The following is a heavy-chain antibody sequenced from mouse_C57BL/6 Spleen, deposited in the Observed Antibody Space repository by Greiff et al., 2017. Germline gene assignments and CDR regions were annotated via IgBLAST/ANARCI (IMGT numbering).Heavy chain of an antibody. D-gene: IGHD1-1*01. Sequence: ESGPGLVKPSQSLSLTCSVTGYSITSGYYWNWIRQFPGNKLEWMGYISYDGSNNYNPSLKNRISITRDTSKNQFFLKLNSVTTEDTATXYCARGHYYGRYFDSWGQGTTLTVSS. J-gene: IGHJ2*01. CDR3: ARGHYYGRYFDS. V-gene: IGHV3-6*01. CDR2: ISYDGSN. CDR1: GYSITSGYY.